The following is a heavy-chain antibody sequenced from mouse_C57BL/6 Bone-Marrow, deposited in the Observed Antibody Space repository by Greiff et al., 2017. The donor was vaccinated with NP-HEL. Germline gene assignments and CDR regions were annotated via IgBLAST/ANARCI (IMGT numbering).Heavy chain of an antibody. Sequence: VQLQQSGPELVKPGASVKISCKASGYAFSSSWMNWVKQRPGKGLEWIGRIYPGDGDTNYNGKFKGKATLTADKSSSTAYMQLSSLTSEDSAVYFCAKPNYYVSSPYWYFDVWGTGTTVTVSS. CDR3: AKPNYYVSSPYWYFDV. CDR1: GYAFSSSW. D-gene: IGHD1-1*01. V-gene: IGHV1-82*01. J-gene: IGHJ1*03. CDR2: IYPGDGDT.